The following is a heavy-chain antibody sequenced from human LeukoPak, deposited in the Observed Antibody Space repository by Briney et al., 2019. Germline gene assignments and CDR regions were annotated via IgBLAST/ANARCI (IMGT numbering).Heavy chain of an antibody. D-gene: IGHD2-15*01. V-gene: IGHV3-33*01. J-gene: IGHJ4*02. CDR2: IWYDGSNK. CDR3: ARDLRKGSYFDY. Sequence: GRSLRLSCAASGFTFSNYGMHWVRQAPGKGLEWVAVIWYDGSNKYCADSAKGRFTISRDNSKNTLYLQMNSLRAEDTAVYYCARDLRKGSYFDYWGQGTLVTVSS. CDR1: GFTFSNYG.